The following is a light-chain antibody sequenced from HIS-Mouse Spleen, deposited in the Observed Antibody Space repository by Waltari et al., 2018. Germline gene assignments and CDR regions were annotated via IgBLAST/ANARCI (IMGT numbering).Light chain of an antibody. J-gene: IGKJ3*01. CDR2: EVS. CDR1: QSLLHSDGKTY. Sequence: DIVMTQTQLSLSVTPGQPASISCKSRQSLLHSDGKTYLYCYLQKPGKSPQLLIYEVSSRVSGVPDRFSGSGSGTDFTLKISRVEAEDVGVYYCMQGIHLPFTFGPGTKVDIK. V-gene: IGKV2-29*03. CDR3: MQGIHLPFT.